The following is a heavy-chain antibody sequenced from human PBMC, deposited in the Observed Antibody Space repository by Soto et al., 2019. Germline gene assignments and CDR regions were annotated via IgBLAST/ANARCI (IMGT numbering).Heavy chain of an antibody. D-gene: IGHD3-3*01. CDR2: ISWNSGSI. CDR3: AKDIHKNYDFWSGYSRFDP. J-gene: IGHJ5*02. CDR1: GFTFDDYA. Sequence: EVQLVESGGGLVQPGRSLRLSCAASGFTFDDYAMHWVRQAPGKGLEWVSGISWNSGSIGYADSVKGRFTISRDNAKNSLYLQMNSLRAEGTALYYCAKDIHKNYDFWSGYSRFDPWGQGTLVTVSS. V-gene: IGHV3-9*01.